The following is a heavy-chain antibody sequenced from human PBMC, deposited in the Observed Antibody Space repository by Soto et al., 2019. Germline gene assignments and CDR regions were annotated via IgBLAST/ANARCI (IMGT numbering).Heavy chain of an antibody. V-gene: IGHV4-34*01. D-gene: IGHD1-1*01. Sequence: PSATLTLTCAVYGESLCGYYGNWIRQSPGKGLEWIGEINYSGGTNYNPSLKSRVTISIDTSKNQFSLNLSSVTAADTAVYYCARTRNLDVWGQGTTVTVSS. CDR3: ARTRNLDV. CDR1: GESLCGYY. J-gene: IGHJ6*02. CDR2: INYSGGT.